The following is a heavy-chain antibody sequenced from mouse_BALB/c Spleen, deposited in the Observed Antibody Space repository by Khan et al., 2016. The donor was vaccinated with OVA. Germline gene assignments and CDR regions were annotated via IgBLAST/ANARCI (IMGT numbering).Heavy chain of an antibody. CDR1: GYTFRNYG. CDR2: INTYTGEP. D-gene: IGHD2-1*01. Sequence: QIQLVQSGPELKKPGVTVKISCKASGYTFRNYGMNWVKQAPGKGLKWMGWINTYTGEPTYADDFKGRFAFSLETSASTAYLQINNLKNEDTATYFCARSGGYGNEAMDYWGQGTSVTVSS. CDR3: ARSGGYGNEAMDY. V-gene: IGHV9-3-1*01. J-gene: IGHJ4*01.